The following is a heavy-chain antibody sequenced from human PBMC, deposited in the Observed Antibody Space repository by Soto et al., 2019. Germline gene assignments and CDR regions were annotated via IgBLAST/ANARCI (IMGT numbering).Heavy chain of an antibody. V-gene: IGHV1-69*18. CDR2: IIPMFGTP. CDR1: GGTFSTYS. Sequence: QVQLVQSGAEVKEPGSSVKVSCKASGGTFSTYSISWVRQAPGQGLEWMGMIIPMFGTPDYAQKSQGRVTITADESTSTVYMELSSLRSEDTAVYYCAREGGAYSSGWRYVDYWGQGTLVTVSS. CDR3: AREGGAYSSGWRYVDY. J-gene: IGHJ4*02. D-gene: IGHD6-19*01.